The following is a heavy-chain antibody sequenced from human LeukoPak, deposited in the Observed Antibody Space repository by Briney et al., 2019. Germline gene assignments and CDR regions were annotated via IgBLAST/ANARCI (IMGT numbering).Heavy chain of an antibody. CDR1: GFTFSSYG. Sequence: GRSLRLSCAASGFTFSSYGMHWVRQAPGKGLEWVAVISYDGSNKYYADSVKGRFTISRDNSKNTLYLQMNSLRAEDTAVYYCAKAFFGSYQADIFDYWGQGTLVTVSS. CDR3: AKAFFGSYQADIFDY. V-gene: IGHV3-30*18. CDR2: ISYDGSNK. J-gene: IGHJ4*02. D-gene: IGHD1-26*01.